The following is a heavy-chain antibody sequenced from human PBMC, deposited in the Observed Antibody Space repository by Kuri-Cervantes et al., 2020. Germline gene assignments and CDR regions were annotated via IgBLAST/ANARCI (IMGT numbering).Heavy chain of an antibody. D-gene: IGHD4-17*01. Sequence: SETLSLTCTVSGYSISSGYYWGWIRQPPGKGLEWIGEIYHSGSTNYNPSLKSRVTISVDKSKNQFSLKLSSVTAADTAVYYCTRDHGDYEIDSWGQGTLVTVSS. CDR1: GYSISSGYY. J-gene: IGHJ5*01. V-gene: IGHV4-38-2*02. CDR2: IYHSGST. CDR3: TRDHGDYEIDS.